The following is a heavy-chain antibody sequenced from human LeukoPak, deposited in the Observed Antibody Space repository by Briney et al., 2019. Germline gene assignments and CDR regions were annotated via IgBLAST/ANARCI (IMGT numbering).Heavy chain of an antibody. CDR2: ISWNSGSI. CDR3: AKGSRSHDAFDI. Sequence: SGGSLRLSCAASGFTFHDYAMHWVRQAPGKGLEWVAGISWNSGSIVYADSVKGRFTISRENAKNSVYLQMNSLRAEDTALYYCAKGSRSHDAFDIWGQGTMVTVSS. V-gene: IGHV3-9*01. J-gene: IGHJ3*02. CDR1: GFTFHDYA.